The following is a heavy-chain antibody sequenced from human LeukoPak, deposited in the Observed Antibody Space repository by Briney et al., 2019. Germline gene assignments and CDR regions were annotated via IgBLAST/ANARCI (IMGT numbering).Heavy chain of an antibody. Sequence: ASVKVSCKASGYTFTSYGISWVRQAPGQGLEWMGWISADSGITNYAEKVQGRVTMTTDTSTSTAYMELRSLRSDDTAVYYCASSLGSGWYSALDYWGQGTLVTVSS. D-gene: IGHD6-19*01. CDR3: ASSLGSGWYSALDY. CDR1: GYTFTSYG. CDR2: ISADSGIT. V-gene: IGHV1-18*01. J-gene: IGHJ4*02.